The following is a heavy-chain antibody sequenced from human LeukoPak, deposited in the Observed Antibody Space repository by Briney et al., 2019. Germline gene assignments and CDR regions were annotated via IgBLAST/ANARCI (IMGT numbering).Heavy chain of an antibody. Sequence: PGGSLRLSCAASGFTFNQAWLSWIRQPPGKGLEWIGEINHSGSTNYNPSLKSRVTISVDTSKNQFSLKLSSVTAADTAVYYCARSIDEIDNWFDPWGQGTLVTVSS. CDR1: GFTFNQAW. CDR3: ARSIDEIDNWFDP. V-gene: IGHV4-34*01. D-gene: IGHD2/OR15-2a*01. J-gene: IGHJ5*02. CDR2: INHSGST.